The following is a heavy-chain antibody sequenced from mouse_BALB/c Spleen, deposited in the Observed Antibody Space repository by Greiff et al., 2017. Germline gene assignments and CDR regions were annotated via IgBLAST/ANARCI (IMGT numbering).Heavy chain of an antibody. CDR2: INPSNGGT. Sequence: VQLQQPGAELVKPGASVKLSCKASGYTFTSYYMYWVKQRPGQGLEWIGGINPSNGGTNFNEKFKSKATLTVDKSSSTAYMHLNSLTSEDSAVYYCARALYYFDYWGQGTTLTVSS. CDR3: ARALYYFDY. CDR1: GYTFTSYY. J-gene: IGHJ2*01. V-gene: IGHV1S81*02.